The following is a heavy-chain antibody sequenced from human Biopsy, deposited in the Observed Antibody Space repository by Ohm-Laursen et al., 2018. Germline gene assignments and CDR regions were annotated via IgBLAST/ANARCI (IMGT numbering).Heavy chain of an antibody. CDR1: GFNFDDYA. V-gene: IGHV3-9*01. J-gene: IGHJ4*02. CDR2: LTWNSGTI. Sequence: SLRLSCSATGFNFDDYAMHWIRQGPGKGLEWVTGLTWNSGTIAYAGSVRGRFTISRDNAKNSLYLQMNNLTSEDTALYYCVRSLRNYDFLDSWGQGTLVSVSS. D-gene: IGHD3-16*01. CDR3: VRSLRNYDFLDS.